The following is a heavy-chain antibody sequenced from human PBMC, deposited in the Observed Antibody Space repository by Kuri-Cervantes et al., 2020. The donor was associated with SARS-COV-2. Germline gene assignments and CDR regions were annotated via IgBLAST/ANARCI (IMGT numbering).Heavy chain of an antibody. CDR2: ISSSSSQM. CDR1: GLTFTNHL. D-gene: IGHD7-27*01. CDR3: ARGDQELGMVWYFDL. Sequence: GESLKISCAGSGLTFTNHLLNWVRQAPGQGLEWISSISSSSSQMHYVDSVKGRFTISRDNAKNSLYLQMNSLRAEDTAVYYCARGDQELGMVWYFDLWGRGTLVTVSS. J-gene: IGHJ2*01. V-gene: IGHV3-21*01.